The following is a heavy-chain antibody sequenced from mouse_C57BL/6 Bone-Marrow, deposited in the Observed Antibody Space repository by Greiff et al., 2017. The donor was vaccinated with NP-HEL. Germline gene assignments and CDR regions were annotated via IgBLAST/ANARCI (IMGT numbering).Heavy chain of an antibody. J-gene: IGHJ1*03. V-gene: IGHV2-9-1*01. CDR2: IWTGGGT. CDR1: GFTFTDYY. D-gene: IGHD2-3*01. CDR3: ARKRDLIYDGYHFDV. Sequence: VKLVESGGGLVQPGGSLSLSCAASGFTFTDYYMSWVRQPPGKGLEWLGVIWTGGGTNYNSALKSRLSISKDNSKSQVFLKMNSLQTDDTARYYCARKRDLIYDGYHFDVWGTGTTVTVSS.